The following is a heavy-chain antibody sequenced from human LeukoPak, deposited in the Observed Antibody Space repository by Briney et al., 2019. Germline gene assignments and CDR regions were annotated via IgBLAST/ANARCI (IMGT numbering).Heavy chain of an antibody. Sequence: GASVKVSCKASGYTFTSYGISWVRQAPGQGLEWMGWISAYNGNTNYAQKFQGRVTITADKSTSTAYMELSSLRSEDTAVYYCARDSSGYKNWFDPWGQGTLVTVSS. D-gene: IGHD3-22*01. V-gene: IGHV1-18*01. CDR1: GYTFTSYG. J-gene: IGHJ5*02. CDR2: ISAYNGNT. CDR3: ARDSSGYKNWFDP.